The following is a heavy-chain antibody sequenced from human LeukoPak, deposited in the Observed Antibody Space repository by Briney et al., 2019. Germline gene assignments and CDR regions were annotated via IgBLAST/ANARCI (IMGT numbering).Heavy chain of an antibody. CDR3: ARNYDFWSGHYDAFDI. V-gene: IGHV1-2*02. CDR2: INPNSGGT. Sequence: ASVKVSCKASGYTFTVYYMHCVRQTPGQGLEWMGWINPNSGGTNYAQKFQGRVTMTRDTSISTAYMELSRLRSDDTAVYYCARNYDFWSGHYDAFDIWVQGTMVTVPS. J-gene: IGHJ3*02. CDR1: GYTFTVYY. D-gene: IGHD3-3*01.